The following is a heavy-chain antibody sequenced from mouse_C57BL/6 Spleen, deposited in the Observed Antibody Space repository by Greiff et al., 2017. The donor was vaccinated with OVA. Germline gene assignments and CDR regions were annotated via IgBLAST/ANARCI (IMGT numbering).Heavy chain of an antibody. Sequence: QVQLKESGAELARPGASVKLSCKASGYTFTSYGISWVKQRTGQGLEWIGEIYPRSGNTYYNEKFKGKATLTADKSSSTANMELRSLTSEDSAVYFCARRPPYGSSLAWFAYWGQGTLVTVSA. J-gene: IGHJ3*01. CDR1: GYTFTSYG. D-gene: IGHD1-1*01. CDR2: IYPRSGNT. CDR3: ARRPPYGSSLAWFAY. V-gene: IGHV1-81*01.